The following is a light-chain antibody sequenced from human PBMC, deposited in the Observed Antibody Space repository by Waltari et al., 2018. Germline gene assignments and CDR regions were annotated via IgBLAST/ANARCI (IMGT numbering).Light chain of an antibody. V-gene: IGKV3-20*01. CDR2: GAS. CDR3: QQYGSSSIT. CDR1: S. Sequence: SLPWYQQRPGQAPRLPIYGASSRASDITDRFSGRGSGRGFTLSISSLEPEDSAVYFCQQYGSSSITFGQGTRLEIK. J-gene: IGKJ5*01.